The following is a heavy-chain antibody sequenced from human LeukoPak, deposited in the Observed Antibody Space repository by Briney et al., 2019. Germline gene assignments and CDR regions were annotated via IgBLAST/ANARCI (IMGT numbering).Heavy chain of an antibody. D-gene: IGHD6-13*01. CDR1: GGTFSSYA. Sequence: SVKVSCNASGGTFSSYAISWVRQAPGQGLEWMGGIIPIFGTANYAQKFQGRVTITADKSTSTAYMELSSLRSEDTAVYYCARAGIAAAGPYFDYWGQGTLVTVSS. CDR2: IIPIFGTA. J-gene: IGHJ4*02. V-gene: IGHV1-69*06. CDR3: ARAGIAAAGPYFDY.